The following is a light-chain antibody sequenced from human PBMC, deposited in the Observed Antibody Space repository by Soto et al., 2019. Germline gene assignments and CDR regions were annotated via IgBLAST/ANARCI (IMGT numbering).Light chain of an antibody. CDR2: GAS. CDR1: QSVTSTS. CDR3: QQYATPPET. Sequence: EIVLTQSPGTLSLSPGERATLSCRASQSVTSTSLAWYQQKPGQAPRLLIYGASSRATNIPDRFSGSGSGTDFTLIISSLEPEDFAVYYCQQYATPPETFGQGTKVEIK. J-gene: IGKJ1*01. V-gene: IGKV3-20*01.